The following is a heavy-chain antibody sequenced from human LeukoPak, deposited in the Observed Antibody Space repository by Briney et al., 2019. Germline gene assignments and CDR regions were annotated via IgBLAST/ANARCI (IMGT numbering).Heavy chain of an antibody. V-gene: IGHV5-51*01. CDR2: IFPGDSDT. CDR3: ARPYSSSWLGFDY. CDR1: GYSVTNYW. D-gene: IGHD6-13*01. Sequence: GESLKISCKGSGYSVTNYWIGWVRQLPGKGLEWMGIIFPGDSDTRYSPSFQGQVTISADKSISTAYLQWSSLKASDTARYYCARPYSSSWLGFDYWGQGTLVTVSS. J-gene: IGHJ4*02.